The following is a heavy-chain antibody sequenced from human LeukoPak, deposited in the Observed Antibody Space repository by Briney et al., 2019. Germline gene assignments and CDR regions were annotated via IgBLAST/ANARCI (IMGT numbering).Heavy chain of an antibody. CDR3: AANSGWRRYFDL. CDR1: GGSFSGYY. J-gene: IGHJ2*01. V-gene: IGHV4-34*01. D-gene: IGHD6-19*01. Sequence: SETLSLTCAVYGGSFSGYYWSWIRQPPGKGLEWIGEINHSGSTNYNPSLKSRVTISVDTSKNQFSLKLSSVTAADTAVYYCAANSGWRRYFDLWGRGTLVTVSS. CDR2: INHSGST.